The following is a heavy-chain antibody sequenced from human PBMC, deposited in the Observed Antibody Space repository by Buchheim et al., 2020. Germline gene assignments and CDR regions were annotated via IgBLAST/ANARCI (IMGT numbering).Heavy chain of an antibody. CDR1: GGSINSGGYY. Sequence: QVQLQESGPGLVKPSQTLSLTCTVSGGSINSGGYYWSWIRQHPGKGPEWIGYIYYSGSTYYKPSLKSRITISSDTSKNQFFLKLSSVSAADTAVYYCARSSYDYVSSYSYFDYWGQGTL. CDR2: IYYSGST. J-gene: IGHJ4*02. D-gene: IGHD3-16*01. CDR3: ARSSYDYVSSYSYFDY. V-gene: IGHV4-31*03.